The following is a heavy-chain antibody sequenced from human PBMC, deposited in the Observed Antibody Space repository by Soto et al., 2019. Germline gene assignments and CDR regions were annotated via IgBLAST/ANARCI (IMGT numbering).Heavy chain of an antibody. Sequence: SETLSLTCTVSGGSISSSSYYWGWIRQPPGKGLEWIGSISYSGSTYYNPSLKSRVTISVDTSKNQFSLKLSSVTAADTAVYYCARGSYCSSTSCYFSHYYYGMDVWGQGTTVTVSS. V-gene: IGHV4-39*07. CDR3: ARGSYCSSTSCYFSHYYYGMDV. CDR1: GGSISSSSYY. CDR2: ISYSGST. J-gene: IGHJ6*02. D-gene: IGHD2-2*01.